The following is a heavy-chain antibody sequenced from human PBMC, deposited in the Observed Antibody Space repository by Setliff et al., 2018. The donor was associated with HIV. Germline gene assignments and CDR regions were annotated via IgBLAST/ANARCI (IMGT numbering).Heavy chain of an antibody. V-gene: IGHV4-39*06. CDR2: IYYSGST. D-gene: IGHD7-27*01. J-gene: IGHJ3*01. CDR1: GDSISSSSYY. CDR3: ARGAGDRGDAFDV. Sequence: PSETLSLTCTVSGDSISSSSYYWGWIRQPPGKGLEWIGSIYYSGSTFYNPSLKSRVTISIDASKNQFPLKLSFVTAADTAVYYCARGAGDRGDAFDVWGQGTMVTV.